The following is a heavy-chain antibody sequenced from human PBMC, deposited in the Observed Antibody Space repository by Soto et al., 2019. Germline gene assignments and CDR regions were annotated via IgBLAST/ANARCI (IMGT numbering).Heavy chain of an antibody. CDR3: ARGLLFWSGYYSYWSDP. CDR1: GYTFTGYY. CDR2: INPNSGGT. J-gene: IGHJ5*02. Sequence: ASVKVSCKASGYTFTGYYMHWVRQAPGQGLEWMGWINPNSGGTNYAQKFQGRVTMTRDTSISTAYMELSRLRSDDTAVYYCARGLLFWSGYYSYWSDPWGQGTXVTVSS. V-gene: IGHV1-2*02. D-gene: IGHD3-3*01.